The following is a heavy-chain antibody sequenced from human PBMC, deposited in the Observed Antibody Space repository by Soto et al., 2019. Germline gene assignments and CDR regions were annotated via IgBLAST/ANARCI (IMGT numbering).Heavy chain of an antibody. Sequence: GGSLRLSCAASGFTFGTYAMSWVRQAPGKGLELVSGMSGSGSRTYYADSVKGRFTISRDNSRNMLYLQMNSLRIEDTAVFYCAKSDYYDSTTYAPLFASWGQGTLVTVSS. J-gene: IGHJ4*02. V-gene: IGHV3-23*01. CDR3: AKSDYYDSTTYAPLFAS. CDR1: GFTFGTYA. D-gene: IGHD3-22*01. CDR2: MSGSGSRT.